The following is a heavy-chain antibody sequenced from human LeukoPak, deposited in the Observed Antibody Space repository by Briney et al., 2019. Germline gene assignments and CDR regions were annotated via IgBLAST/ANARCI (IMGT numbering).Heavy chain of an antibody. CDR3: AASVVVTAIAPFDY. V-gene: IGHV1-24*01. J-gene: IGHJ4*02. CDR1: GYTLTELS. CDR2: FDPEDGET. D-gene: IGHD2-21*02. Sequence: ASVKVSCKVSGYTLTELSMHWVRQAPGKGLEWMGGFDPEDGETIYAQKFQGRVTMTEDTSTDTAYMELSSLRSEDTAVYYCAASVVVTAIAPFDYWGQGTLVTVSS.